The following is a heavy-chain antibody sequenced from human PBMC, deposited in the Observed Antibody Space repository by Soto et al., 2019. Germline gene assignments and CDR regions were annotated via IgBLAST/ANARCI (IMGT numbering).Heavy chain of an antibody. V-gene: IGHV3-30*18. CDR3: AKEVAYDFWSGYYWRPSYYGMDV. CDR1: GFTFSNYG. Sequence: QVQLVESGGGVVQPGRSLRLSCAASGFTFSNYGMHWVRQAPGKGLEWVAVISYDGSNKYYADSVKGRFTISRDNSKNTLYLQMNSLRAEDTAVYYCAKEVAYDFWSGYYWRPSYYGMDVWGQGTTVTVSS. J-gene: IGHJ6*02. D-gene: IGHD3-3*01. CDR2: ISYDGSNK.